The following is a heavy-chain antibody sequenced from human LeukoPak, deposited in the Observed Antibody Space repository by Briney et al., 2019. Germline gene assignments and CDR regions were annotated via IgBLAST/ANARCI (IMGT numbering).Heavy chain of an antibody. CDR3: AREGDFWSGYYAA. D-gene: IGHD3-3*01. V-gene: IGHV3-21*01. J-gene: IGHJ6*04. CDR1: GFTFSSYS. Sequence: GGSLRLSCAASGFTFSSYSMNWVRQAPGKGLEWVSSISSSSSYIYYADSVKGRFTISRDNAKNSLYLQMNSLRAEDTAVYYCAREGDFWSGYYAAWGRGTTVTVSS. CDR2: ISSSSSYI.